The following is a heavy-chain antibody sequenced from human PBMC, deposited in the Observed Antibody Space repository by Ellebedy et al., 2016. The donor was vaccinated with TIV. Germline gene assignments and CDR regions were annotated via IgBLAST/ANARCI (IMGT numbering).Heavy chain of an antibody. V-gene: IGHV1-8*01. Sequence: ASVKVSXKASGYTFTSYDINWVRQATGQGLEWMGWMNPNSGNTGYAQKFQGRVTMTEDTSTDTAYMELSSLRSEDTAVYYCATGVLWFGELALDPWGQGTLVTVSS. J-gene: IGHJ5*02. CDR3: ATGVLWFGELALDP. CDR2: MNPNSGNT. D-gene: IGHD3-10*01. CDR1: GYTFTSYD.